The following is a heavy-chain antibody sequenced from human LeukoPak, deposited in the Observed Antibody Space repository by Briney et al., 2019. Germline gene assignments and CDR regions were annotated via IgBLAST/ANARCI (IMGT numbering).Heavy chain of an antibody. CDR1: GFTFSSYW. CDR2: IKQDGNEK. V-gene: IGHV3-7*01. Sequence: GGSLRLSCAAFGFTFSSYWMNWVRQAPGKGLEWVANIKQDGNEKYYVGSVKGRFTISRDNAKNSLYLQMNSLRVEDTAVYYCAKPITVSGATDGFDIWGQGTMVTVSS. D-gene: IGHD3-3*01. CDR3: AKPITVSGATDGFDI. J-gene: IGHJ3*02.